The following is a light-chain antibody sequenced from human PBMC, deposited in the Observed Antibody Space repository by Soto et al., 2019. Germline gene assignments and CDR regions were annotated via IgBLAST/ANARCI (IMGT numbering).Light chain of an antibody. J-gene: IGLJ2*01. Sequence: QSVLTQPPSASGTPGQGVSISCSGSSSNMGSNTVNWYQHLPGTAPKLLIYNDNQRSSGVPDRFFGSKSGTSASLAITGLQSEDEADYYCAAWDGSLNNILFGGGTKLTVL. CDR3: AAWDGSLNNIL. V-gene: IGLV1-44*01. CDR1: SSNMGSNT. CDR2: NDN.